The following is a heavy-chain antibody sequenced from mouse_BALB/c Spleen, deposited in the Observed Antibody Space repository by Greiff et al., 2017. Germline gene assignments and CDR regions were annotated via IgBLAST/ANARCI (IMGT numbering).Heavy chain of an antibody. CDR1: GFTFSSYA. CDR3: ARSGGNYVYAMDY. Sequence: EVHLVESGGGLVKPGGSLKLSCAASGFTFSSYAMSWVRQTPEKGLEWVAYISSGSSTIYYADTVKGRFTISRDNPKNTLFLQMTSLRSEDTAMYYCARSGGNYVYAMDYWGQGTSVTVSS. V-gene: IGHV5-17*02. D-gene: IGHD2-1*01. J-gene: IGHJ4*01. CDR2: ISSGSSTI.